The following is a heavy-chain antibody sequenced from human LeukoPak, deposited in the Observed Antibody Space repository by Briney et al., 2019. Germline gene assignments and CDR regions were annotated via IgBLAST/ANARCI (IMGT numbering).Heavy chain of an antibody. J-gene: IGHJ6*03. CDR2: INHSGST. CDR1: GGSFSGYY. V-gene: IGHV4-34*01. Sequence: PSETLSLTCAVYGGSFSGYYWSWIRQPPGKGLGWIGEINHSGSTNYNPSLKSRVPISVDTSKNQFSLKLGSVTAADTAVYYCATSSLAYDSSGYYSPLRYYYYMDVWGKGTTVTVSS. D-gene: IGHD3-22*01. CDR3: ATSSLAYDSSGYYSPLRYYYYMDV.